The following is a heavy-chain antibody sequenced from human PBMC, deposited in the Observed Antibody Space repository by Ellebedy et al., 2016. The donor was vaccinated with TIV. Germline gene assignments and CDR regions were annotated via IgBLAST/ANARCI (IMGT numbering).Heavy chain of an antibody. D-gene: IGHD2-15*01. Sequence: GESLKISCAASGFTFSSYEMNWVRQAPGKGLEWVSYISSSGSTIYYADSVKGRFTISRDNAKNSLYLQMNSLRAEDTAVYYCAGVGVDFLLRQSYGMDVWGQGTTVTVSS. V-gene: IGHV3-48*03. CDR3: AGVGVDFLLRQSYGMDV. J-gene: IGHJ6*02. CDR1: GFTFSSYE. CDR2: ISSSGSTI.